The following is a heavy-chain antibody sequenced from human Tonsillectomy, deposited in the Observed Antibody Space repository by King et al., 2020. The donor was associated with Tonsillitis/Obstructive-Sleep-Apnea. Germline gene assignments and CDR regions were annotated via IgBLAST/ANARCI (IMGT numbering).Heavy chain of an antibody. CDR1: GYTFTSYD. D-gene: IGHD3-3*01. Sequence: QLVQSGAEVKKPGASVKVSCKASGYTFTSYDINWVRQATGQGLEWMGWMNPNSGNTGYAQKFQGRVTMTRNTSISTAYMELSSLRSEDTAVYYCARDLAESYYDLWCGYSTYYYYYYMDVWGKGTTVTVSS. V-gene: IGHV1-8*01. CDR3: ARDLAESYYDLWCGYSTYYYYYYMDV. CDR2: MNPNSGNT. J-gene: IGHJ6*03.